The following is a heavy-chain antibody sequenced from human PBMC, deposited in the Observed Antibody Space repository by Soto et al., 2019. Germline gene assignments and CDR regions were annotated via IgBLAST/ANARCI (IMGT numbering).Heavy chain of an antibody. CDR1: GFTFSNYG. V-gene: IGHV3-33*01. CDR3: ARDVGSGWPYDAADI. Sequence: QVHLVESGGGVVQPGGSVRLSCAASGFTFSNYGMHWVRQAPGKGLEWVSIIYPDGSKTYYGDSVKGRFTISRDNSKNTVYLQMSSLRVDDTAVYYCARDVGSGWPYDAADIWGQGTVVSVSS. J-gene: IGHJ3*02. D-gene: IGHD6-19*01. CDR2: IYPDGSKT.